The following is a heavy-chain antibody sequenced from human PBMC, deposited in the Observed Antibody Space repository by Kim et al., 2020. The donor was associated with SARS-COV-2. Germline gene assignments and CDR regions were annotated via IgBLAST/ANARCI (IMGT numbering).Heavy chain of an antibody. D-gene: IGHD1-26*01. Sequence: GGSLRLSCAASGFTFSSYSMNWVRQAPGKGLEWVSSISSSSSYIYYADSVKGRFTISRDNAKNSLYLQMNSLRAEDTAVYYCAREWATDAFDIWGQGTMVTVSS. CDR3: AREWATDAFDI. CDR1: GFTFSSYS. V-gene: IGHV3-21*01. J-gene: IGHJ3*02. CDR2: ISSSSSYI.